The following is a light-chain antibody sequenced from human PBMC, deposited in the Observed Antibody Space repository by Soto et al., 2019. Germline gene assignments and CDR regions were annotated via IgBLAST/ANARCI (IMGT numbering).Light chain of an antibody. J-gene: IGKJ1*01. CDR3: QQHGNSPRT. V-gene: IGKV3-20*01. Sequence: EIVLTHSPGTLSLSPGERATLPCRASQNITNNYVAWYQHKPGQAPRLLIYGASSRATGIPVRFSGSGSGTDFTLTISRLEPEDFAVYYCQQHGNSPRTFGQGTKVDI. CDR2: GAS. CDR1: QNITNNY.